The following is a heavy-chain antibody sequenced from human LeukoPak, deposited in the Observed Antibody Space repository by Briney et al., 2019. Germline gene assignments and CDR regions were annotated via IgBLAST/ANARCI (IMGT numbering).Heavy chain of an antibody. CDR1: GGSISSGDFY. D-gene: IGHD6-6*01. CDR2: IYTSGST. J-gene: IGHJ4*02. V-gene: IGHV4-61*02. Sequence: SETLSLTYTVSGGSISSGDFYWSWIRQPAGKGLEWIGRIYTSGSTNYNPSLQSRVTISVDTSKNQFSLKLTSVTAADTAVYYCARDVGARLPGFWGQGTLVTVSS. CDR3: ARDVGARLPGF.